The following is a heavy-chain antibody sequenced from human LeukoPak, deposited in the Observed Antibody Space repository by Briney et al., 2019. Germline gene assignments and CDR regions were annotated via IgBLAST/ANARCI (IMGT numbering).Heavy chain of an antibody. J-gene: IGHJ4*02. V-gene: IGHV3-23*01. D-gene: IGHD1-26*01. CDR2: IGSGGGT. CDR3: AKYGGRYPYFDY. Sequence: GGSLRLSCAASGFTFSGYALTWVRQGPGKALEWVSTIGSGGGTSYADSVRGRFTIFRDSSKTTLYLQMNSLRVEDTAIYYCAKYGGRYPYFDYWGQGTLVTVSS. CDR1: GFTFSGYA.